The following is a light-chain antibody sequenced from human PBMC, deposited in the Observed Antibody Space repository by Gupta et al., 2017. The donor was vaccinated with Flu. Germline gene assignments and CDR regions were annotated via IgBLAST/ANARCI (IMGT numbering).Light chain of an antibody. J-gene: IGLJ1*01. Sequence: QSVLTQPPSVSGAPGQRVTISCTGSSSNIGAGYDVHWYQQLPGTAPKPLIYGNSNRPSGVPDRFSGSKSGTSASLAITGLQAEDEADYYCQSYDSSLSGLWVFGTGTKVTVL. CDR3: QSYDSSLSGLWV. V-gene: IGLV1-40*01. CDR2: GNS. CDR1: SSNIGAGYD.